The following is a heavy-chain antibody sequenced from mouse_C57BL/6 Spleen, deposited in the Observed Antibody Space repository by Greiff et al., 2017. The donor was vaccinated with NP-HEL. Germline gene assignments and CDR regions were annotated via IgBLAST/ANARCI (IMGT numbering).Heavy chain of an antibody. CDR1: GYTFTSYG. Sequence: QVQLQQSGAELARPGASVKLSCKASGYTFTSYGISWVKQRPGQGLEWIGEIYPRSGNTYYNEKFKGKATLTADKSSSTAYMELRSLTSEDSAVYFCARSARQLSPYYFDYWGQGTTLTVSS. D-gene: IGHD3-2*02. V-gene: IGHV1-81*01. CDR3: ARSARQLSPYYFDY. CDR2: IYPRSGNT. J-gene: IGHJ2*01.